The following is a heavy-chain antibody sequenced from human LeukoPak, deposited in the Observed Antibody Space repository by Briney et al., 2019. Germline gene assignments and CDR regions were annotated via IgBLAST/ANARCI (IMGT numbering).Heavy chain of an antibody. CDR1: GFTFSSYG. D-gene: IGHD3-16*02. CDR3: ARDRGYTTFGY. V-gene: IGHV3-30*02. CDR2: IQYDGNNK. J-gene: IGHJ4*02. Sequence: PGGSLRLSCAASGFTFSSYGMHWVRQAPGKGLEWVTSIQYDGNNKYYADSVKGRFSISRYNPNNTLFLQMNSLRAEDTAVYYCARDRGYTTFGYWGQGTLVTVSS.